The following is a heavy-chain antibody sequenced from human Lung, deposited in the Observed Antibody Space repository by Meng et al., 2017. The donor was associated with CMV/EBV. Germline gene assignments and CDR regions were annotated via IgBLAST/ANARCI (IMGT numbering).Heavy chain of an antibody. V-gene: IGHV3-13*01. Sequence: GESLKISCTASGFTFSTYDLHWVRQPTGKGLEWVSSIGTVGDTYSIGSVKGRFIISREDSKNSVYLQMNGLRDGDTGLYYCARARSPTHFDYGGQGALVTVSS. J-gene: IGHJ4*02. CDR3: ARARSPTHFDY. CDR1: GFTFSTYD. CDR2: IGTVGDT.